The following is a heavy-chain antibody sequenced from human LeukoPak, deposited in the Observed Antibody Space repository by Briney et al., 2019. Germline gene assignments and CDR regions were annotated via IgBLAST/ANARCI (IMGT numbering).Heavy chain of an antibody. V-gene: IGHV3-48*03. Sequence: GGSLRLSCAASGFTFSSYAMSWVRQAPGKGLEWVSSYSSRGDAIDYADSVKGRFTISRDNAKNSLYLQMNSLRAEDTAVYYCARSPSSFDPWGQGALVTVSS. CDR1: GFTFSSYA. CDR2: YSSRGDAI. J-gene: IGHJ5*02. D-gene: IGHD3-16*02. CDR3: ARSPSSFDP.